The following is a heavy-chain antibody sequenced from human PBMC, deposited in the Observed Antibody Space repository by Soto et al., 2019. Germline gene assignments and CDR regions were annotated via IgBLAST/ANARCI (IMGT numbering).Heavy chain of an antibody. D-gene: IGHD3-16*02. J-gene: IGHJ4*02. Sequence: QVQLVESGGGVVQPGGSLRLSCTGSGFTFSSFTMHWVRQAPGKGLEWVALISFDSSNKYYADSVKGRFSISRDNSKNTLLLQMDSLRPDDTAVYYCARDRLRLGELSLIGYFDYWGQGTLVTVSS. CDR3: ARDRLRLGELSLIGYFDY. CDR1: GFTFSSFT. CDR2: ISFDSSNK. V-gene: IGHV3-30*01.